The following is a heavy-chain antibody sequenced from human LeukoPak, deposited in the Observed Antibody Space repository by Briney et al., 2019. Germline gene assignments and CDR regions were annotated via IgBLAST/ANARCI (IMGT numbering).Heavy chain of an antibody. D-gene: IGHD3-10*01. J-gene: IGHJ4*02. V-gene: IGHV1-8*02. Sequence: ASVKVSCKASGYTFTSYGINWVRQATGQGLEWMGWMNPNSGNTGYAQKFQGRVTMTRNTSISTAYMELSSLRSEDTAVYYCARGGYYYGSGSSNFDYWGQGTLVTVSS. CDR2: MNPNSGNT. CDR1: GYTFTSYG. CDR3: ARGGYYYGSGSSNFDY.